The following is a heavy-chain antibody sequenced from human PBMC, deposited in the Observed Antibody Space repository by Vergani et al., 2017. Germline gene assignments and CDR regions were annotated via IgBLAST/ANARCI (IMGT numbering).Heavy chain of an antibody. D-gene: IGHD2-2*01. CDR1: GGSISSGGYS. V-gene: IGHV4-30-2*01. CDR3: ARGPSYCSSTSCYRVRGAAFDI. Sequence: QLQLQESGSGLVKPSQTLSLTCAVSGGSISSGGYSWSWIRQPPGKGLEWIGEINHSGSTNYNPSLKSRVTISVDTSKNQFSLKLSSVTAADTAVYYCARGPSYCSSTSCYRVRGAAFDIGGQGTMVTVSS. CDR2: INHSGST. J-gene: IGHJ3*02.